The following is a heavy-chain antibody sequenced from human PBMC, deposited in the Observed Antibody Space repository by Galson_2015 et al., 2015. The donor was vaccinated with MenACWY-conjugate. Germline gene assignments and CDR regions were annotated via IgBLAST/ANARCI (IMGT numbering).Heavy chain of an antibody. CDR1: EFSFDNYA. CDR3: GKDKVADTAMVIEH. J-gene: IGHJ1*01. Sequence: ALILGCEASEFSFDNYALDWRRQASGTGLEWVSVISNRATYTAYGDVMKSRFPSSRDHYKDTVCLHMTLPGVEDSAVYFCGKDKVADTAMVIEHWGQGALVSVSS. V-gene: IGHV3-23*01. D-gene: IGHD5-18*01. CDR2: ISNRATYT.